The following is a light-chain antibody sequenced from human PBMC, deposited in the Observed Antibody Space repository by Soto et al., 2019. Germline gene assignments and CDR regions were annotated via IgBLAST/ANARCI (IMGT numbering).Light chain of an antibody. CDR1: SSDVGGYNY. Sequence: QSALTQPRSVSGSPGQSVTISCTGTSSDVGGYNYVSWYQQHPGKAPKLMIYDVSKRPSGVPDRFSGSKSGNTASLTISGLQAEDEADYYCCSYAGSYNWVFGGGTQVTVL. CDR3: CSYAGSYNWV. J-gene: IGLJ3*02. V-gene: IGLV2-11*01. CDR2: DVS.